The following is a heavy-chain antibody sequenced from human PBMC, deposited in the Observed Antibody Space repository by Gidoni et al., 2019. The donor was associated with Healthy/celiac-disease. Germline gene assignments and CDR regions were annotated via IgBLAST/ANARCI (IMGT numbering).Heavy chain of an antibody. V-gene: IGHV4-39*01. Sequence: QLQLQESGPGLVKPSETLSLTCTVSGGSISSSSYYWGWIRQPPGKGLEWIGSIYYSGSTYYNPSLKSRVTISVDTSKNQFSLKLSSVTAADTAVYYCARHEGGTAAAGFDYWGQGTLVTVSS. CDR2: IYYSGST. J-gene: IGHJ4*02. D-gene: IGHD6-13*01. CDR3: ARHEGGTAAAGFDY. CDR1: GGSISSSSYY.